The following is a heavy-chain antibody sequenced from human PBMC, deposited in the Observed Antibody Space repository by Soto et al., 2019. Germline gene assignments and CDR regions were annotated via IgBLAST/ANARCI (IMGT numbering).Heavy chain of an antibody. CDR3: ARATTLTSSSFFYGLDV. J-gene: IGHJ6*02. D-gene: IGHD4-17*01. V-gene: IGHV4-30-4*01. CDR2: IYYNGNT. CDR1: GGSISDDDYY. Sequence: QVQLHESGPGLVKPSQTLSLTCTVSGGSISDDDYYWNWIRQSPGKGLEWIGHIYYNGNTYYNPSLKSRLTMSLDRSQNQFSLHLPSVIAPDSALYFCARATTLTSSSFFYGLDVWGPGTTVTVSS.